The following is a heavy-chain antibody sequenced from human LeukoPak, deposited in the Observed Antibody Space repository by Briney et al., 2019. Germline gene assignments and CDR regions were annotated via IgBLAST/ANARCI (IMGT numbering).Heavy chain of an antibody. V-gene: IGHV3-11*01. J-gene: IGHJ4*02. CDR3: ARVKPDTAMVIDPSYYFDY. D-gene: IGHD5-18*01. CDR1: GFTFSDYY. CDR2: ISSSGSTI. Sequence: GGSLRLSCAASGFTFSDYYMSWIRQAPGKGLEWVSYISSSGSTIYYADSVKGRSTISRDNAKNSLYLQMNSLRAEDTAVYYCARVKPDTAMVIDPSYYFDYWGQGTLVTVSS.